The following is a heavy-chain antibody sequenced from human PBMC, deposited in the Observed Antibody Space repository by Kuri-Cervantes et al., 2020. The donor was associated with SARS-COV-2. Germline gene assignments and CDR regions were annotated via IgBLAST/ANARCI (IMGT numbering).Heavy chain of an antibody. CDR3: ARAELTGIDY. CDR1: GYTLTELS. Sequence: ASVKVSCKVSGYTLTELSMHWVRQAPGKGLEWMGGFDPEDGETIYAQKFQGRVTMTRDTSTSTVYMELSSLRSEDTAVYYCARAELTGIDYWGQGTLVTVSS. CDR2: FDPEDGET. D-gene: IGHD7-27*01. J-gene: IGHJ4*02. V-gene: IGHV1-24*01.